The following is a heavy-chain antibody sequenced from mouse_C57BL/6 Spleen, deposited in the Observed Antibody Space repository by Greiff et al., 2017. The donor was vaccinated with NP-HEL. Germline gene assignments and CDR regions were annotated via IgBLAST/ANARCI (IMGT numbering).Heavy chain of an antibody. CDR3: ARSGITTVVPFDY. J-gene: IGHJ2*01. Sequence: VQLQQPGAELVMPGASVKLSCKASGYTFTSYWMHWVKQRPGQGLEWIGEIDPSDSYTNYNQKFKGKSTLTVAKSSSTAYMQLSSLTSEDSAVYYCARSGITTVVPFDYWGQGTTLTVSS. V-gene: IGHV1-69*01. CDR1: GYTFTSYW. CDR2: IDPSDSYT. D-gene: IGHD1-1*01.